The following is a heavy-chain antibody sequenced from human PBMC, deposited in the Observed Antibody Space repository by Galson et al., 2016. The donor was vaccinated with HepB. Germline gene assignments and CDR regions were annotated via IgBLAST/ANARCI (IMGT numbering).Heavy chain of an antibody. CDR1: GGSVSSASHY. CDR2: ISDSEST. V-gene: IGHV4-61*01. J-gene: IGHJ6*02. CDR3: AKDEGFYNGMDF. D-gene: IGHD2-2*02. Sequence: ETLSLTCTVSGGSVSSASHYWSWVRQPTGKGLEWIGYISDSESTTYNPSLKGRVTISLDRSKNQFSLRLNSVIAADTAVYYCAKDEGFYNGMDFWGQGTTVTVSS.